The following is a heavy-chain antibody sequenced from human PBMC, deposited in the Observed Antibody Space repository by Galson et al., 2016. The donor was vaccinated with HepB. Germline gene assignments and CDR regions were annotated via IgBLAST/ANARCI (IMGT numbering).Heavy chain of an antibody. D-gene: IGHD1-1*01. V-gene: IGHV3-21*01. CDR1: GFTFSSDS. CDR2: ISRSSSLI. J-gene: IGHJ4*02. Sequence: SLRLSCADSGFTFSSDSMNWVRQAPGKGLEWISSISRSSSLIYYADSVKGRFTISRDNARNSVSLLMNSLRVEDTAVYYCAKAGVYNWNDVDLEYWGQGTLVTVSS. CDR3: AKAGVYNWNDVDLEY.